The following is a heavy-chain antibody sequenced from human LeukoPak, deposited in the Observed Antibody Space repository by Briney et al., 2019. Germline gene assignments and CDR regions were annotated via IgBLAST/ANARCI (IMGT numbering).Heavy chain of an antibody. CDR2: ISGSGGST. J-gene: IGHJ4*02. V-gene: IGHV3-23*01. Sequence: PGGSLRLSCAASGFTLSSYAMSWVRQAPGKGREWVSAISGSGGSTYYADSVKGRFTISRHNSKNTLYLQMNSLRAEDTAVYYCAKVRQAAAGRLDYWGQGTLVSVSS. CDR1: GFTLSSYA. CDR3: AKVRQAAAGRLDY. D-gene: IGHD6-13*01.